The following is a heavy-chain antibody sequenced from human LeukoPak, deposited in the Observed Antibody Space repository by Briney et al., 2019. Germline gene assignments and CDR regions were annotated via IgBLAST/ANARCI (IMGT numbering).Heavy chain of an antibody. CDR1: GFTFSSYA. CDR3: ARVDRTGRLGELSLLGAFDI. D-gene: IGHD3-16*02. CDR2: ISYGGSNK. J-gene: IGHJ3*02. Sequence: GGSLRLSCAASGFTFSSYAMHWVRQAPGKGPEWVAVISYGGSNKYYADSVKGRFTISRDNSKNTLYLQMNSLRAEDTAVYCARVDRTGRLGELSLLGAFDIWGQGTMVTVSS. V-gene: IGHV3-30*04.